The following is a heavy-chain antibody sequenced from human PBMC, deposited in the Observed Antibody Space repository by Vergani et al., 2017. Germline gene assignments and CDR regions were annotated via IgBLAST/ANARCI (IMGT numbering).Heavy chain of an antibody. CDR2: ISYDGSNK. CDR3: AKDLVVTAIPGWFDP. J-gene: IGHJ5*02. D-gene: IGHD2-21*02. V-gene: IGHV3-30*18. CDR1: GFTFSSYG. Sequence: QVQLVESGGGVVQPGRSLRLSCAASGFTFSSYGMHWVRQAPGKGLEWGAVISYDGSNKYYADSGKGRFTISRDNSKNTLYLQMNSLRAEDMAVYYCAKDLVVTAIPGWFDPWGQGTLVTVSS.